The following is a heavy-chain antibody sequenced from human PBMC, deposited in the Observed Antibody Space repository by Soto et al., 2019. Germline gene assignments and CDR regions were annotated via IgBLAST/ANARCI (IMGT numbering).Heavy chain of an antibody. J-gene: IGHJ6*02. Sequence: SVKVSCKASGGTFSSYAISWVRQAPGQGLEWMGGIIPIFGTANYAQKFQGRVTITADESTSTAYMELSSLRSEDTAVYYCAKAGYCSGGSCLTGYYYGMDVWGQGTTVSVSS. CDR1: GGTFSSYA. CDR3: AKAGYCSGGSCLTGYYYGMDV. CDR2: IIPIFGTA. V-gene: IGHV1-69*13. D-gene: IGHD2-15*01.